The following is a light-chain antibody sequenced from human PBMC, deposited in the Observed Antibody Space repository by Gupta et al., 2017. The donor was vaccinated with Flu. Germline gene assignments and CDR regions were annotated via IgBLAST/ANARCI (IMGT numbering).Light chain of an antibody. CDR2: GAS. Sequence: EIVMTQSPATLSVSPGERATFSCRASQSIRNNLAWYQQKPGQVPRLLIYGASTRVTGIPARFSGSGSGTEFTLTISSLQSEDFAVYYCQQFNDWPPYTFGQGTKLEIK. J-gene: IGKJ2*01. CDR3: QQFNDWPPYT. V-gene: IGKV3-15*01. CDR1: QSIRNN.